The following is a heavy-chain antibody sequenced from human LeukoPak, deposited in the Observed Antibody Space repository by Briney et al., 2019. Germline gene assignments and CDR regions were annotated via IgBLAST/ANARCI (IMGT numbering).Heavy chain of an antibody. CDR1: GYTFTNYG. Sequence: GASVKVSCKASGYTFTNYGISWLRQAPGQGLEWMGWINADNGNTNYTQKLQGRVTMTTDTSTSTVYMDLRSLRSDDTAVYYCARDVGEGYCSGGSCSDYWGQGTLVTVSS. J-gene: IGHJ4*02. CDR3: ARDVGEGYCSGGSCSDY. V-gene: IGHV1-18*01. CDR2: INADNGNT. D-gene: IGHD2-15*01.